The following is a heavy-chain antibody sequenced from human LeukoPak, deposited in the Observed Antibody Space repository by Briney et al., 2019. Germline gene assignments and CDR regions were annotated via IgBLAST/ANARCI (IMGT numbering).Heavy chain of an antibody. CDR2: ISWNSGSI. Sequence: GRSLRLSCAASGFTFDDYAMHWVRQAPGKGLEWVSGISWNSGSIGYADSVKGRFTISRDNAKNSLYLQMNSLRAEDTAVYYCARDRKGLYFDYWGQGTLVTVSS. CDR3: ARDRKGLYFDY. J-gene: IGHJ4*02. V-gene: IGHV3-9*01. CDR1: GFTFDDYA.